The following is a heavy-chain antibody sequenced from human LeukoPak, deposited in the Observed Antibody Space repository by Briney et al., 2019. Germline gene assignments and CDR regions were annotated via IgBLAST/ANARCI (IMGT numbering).Heavy chain of an antibody. CDR3: ARDRGYYYDSSGDGYFDY. V-gene: IGHV4-59*01. Sequence: PSETLSLTCTVSGGSISSYYWSWIRQPPGKGLEWIGYIYYSGSTNYNPSLKSRVTISVDTSKNQFSLKLSSVTPADTAVYYCARDRGYYYDSSGDGYFDYWGQGTLVTVSS. J-gene: IGHJ4*02. D-gene: IGHD3-22*01. CDR2: IYYSGST. CDR1: GGSISSYY.